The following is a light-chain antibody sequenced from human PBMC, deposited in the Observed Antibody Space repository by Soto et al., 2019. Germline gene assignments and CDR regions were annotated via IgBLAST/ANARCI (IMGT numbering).Light chain of an antibody. V-gene: IGKV3-20*01. CDR2: GAS. CDR1: QSVSSSY. J-gene: IGKJ2*03. Sequence: EIVLTQSPGTLSLSPGERATLSCRASQSVSSSYLAWYQQKPGQAPRLLSYGASSRATGIPDRFSGSGSGADFTLTISRLEAEDFAVYYCQQYGRGFGYGTKLEIK. CDR3: QQYGRG.